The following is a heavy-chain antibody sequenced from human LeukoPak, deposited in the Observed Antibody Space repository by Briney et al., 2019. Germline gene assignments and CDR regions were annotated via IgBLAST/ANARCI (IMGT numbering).Heavy chain of an antibody. J-gene: IGHJ6*02. CDR1: GYVFTSHW. V-gene: IGHV5-51*01. CDR3: ARLRGNYYYYGMDV. D-gene: IGHD1-26*01. Sequence: GESPKISCKGSGYVFTSHWIGWVRQMPEKGLEWMGIIYPGDSDTRYSPAFQGQVTISADKSNSTAYLQWSSLKASDTAMYYCARLRGNYYYYGMDVWGQGTTVTVSS. CDR2: IYPGDSDT.